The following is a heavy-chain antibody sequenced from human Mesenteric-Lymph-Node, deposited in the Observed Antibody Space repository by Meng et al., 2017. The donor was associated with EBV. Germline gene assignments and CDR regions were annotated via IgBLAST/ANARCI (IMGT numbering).Heavy chain of an antibody. CDR1: VGSIGVVGYY. CDR3: ARNSYCSTTSCFVSWFDP. Sequence: GPGWVNPSQSLTLTCLGPVGSIGVVGYYGGWIRQPPGKGLEWIGSVHYSGSTNYNPALKNRVTISVDTSSNQIYLSLTSVTVADTASYYCARNSYCSTTSCFVSWFDPWGQGTLVTVSS. J-gene: IGHJ5*02. V-gene: IGHV4-30-4*08. D-gene: IGHD2-2*01. CDR2: VHYSGST.